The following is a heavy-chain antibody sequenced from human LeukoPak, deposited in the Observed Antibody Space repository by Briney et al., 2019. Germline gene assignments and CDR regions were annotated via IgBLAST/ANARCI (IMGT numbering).Heavy chain of an antibody. J-gene: IGHJ4*02. CDR1: GFTFSSYG. V-gene: IGHV3-48*01. CDR2: FSSSSTTI. D-gene: IGHD3-10*01. CDR3: ARESDYYASGTFPLDY. Sequence: PGGSLRLSCAASGFTFSSYGMNWVRQAPGKGLEWVSYFSSSSTTIYYADSVKGRFTISRDNAKNSLYLQMDSLRAEDTAVYYCARESDYYASGTFPLDYWGQGTLVTVSS.